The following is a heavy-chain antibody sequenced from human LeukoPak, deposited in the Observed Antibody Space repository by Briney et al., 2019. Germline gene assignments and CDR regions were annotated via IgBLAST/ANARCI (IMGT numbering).Heavy chain of an antibody. CDR2: ISSSGGKT. CDR1: GFTFSSYA. Sequence: GGSLRLSCAGSGFTFSSYAMAWVRQAPGKGLEWVSAISSSGGKTYYADSVRGRFTISRDNSKNTLYLRLNSLRAEDTALYYCAKGGLDYYETSGLSGTWNFGMDVWGQGTTVTVSS. J-gene: IGHJ6*02. CDR3: AKGGLDYYETSGLSGTWNFGMDV. V-gene: IGHV3-23*01. D-gene: IGHD3-22*01.